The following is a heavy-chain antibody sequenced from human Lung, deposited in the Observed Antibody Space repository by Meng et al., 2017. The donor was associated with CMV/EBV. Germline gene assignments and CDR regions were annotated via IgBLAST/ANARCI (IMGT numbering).Heavy chain of an antibody. J-gene: IGHJ4*02. V-gene: IGHV3-15*01. Sequence: GESLKISCAASGFTFSNAWMSWVRQAPGKGLEWVGRIKNKFDGETTDYAAPVKGRFTISRDDSKNTLYLQMNSLKTEDTAVYYCIRTGSYGYWGQGTVVTVSS. CDR3: IRTGSYGY. CDR2: IKNKFDGETT. D-gene: IGHD1-26*01. CDR1: GFTFSNAW.